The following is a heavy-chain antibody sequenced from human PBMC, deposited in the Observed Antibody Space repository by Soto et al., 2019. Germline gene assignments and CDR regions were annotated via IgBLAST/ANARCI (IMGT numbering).Heavy chain of an antibody. J-gene: IGHJ6*02. D-gene: IGHD6-13*01. V-gene: IGHV1-18*01. CDR3: ARDGPHIPAVGDV. Sequence: QVYLVQSGPEVKKPGASVKVSCKASGYTFINYGVSWVRQAPGQGLEWMGWISAYNGDKKYAQNVQGRVTLPTATSTSTAYSEMRTLSSDDTAAYYCARDGPHIPAVGDVWGQGTTVTFSS. CDR2: ISAYNGDK. CDR1: GYTFINYG.